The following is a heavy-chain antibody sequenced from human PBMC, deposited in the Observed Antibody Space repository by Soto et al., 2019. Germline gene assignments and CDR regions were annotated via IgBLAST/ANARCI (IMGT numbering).Heavy chain of an antibody. Sequence: PGGSLRLSCAASGFTFSSYAMSWVRQAPGKGLEWVSAISGSGGSTYYADSVKGRFTISRDNSKNTLYLQMNSLRAEDTAVYYCAKPEIIHSGGSGPDYGGKGTLVTVPS. CDR1: GFTFSSYA. J-gene: IGHJ4*02. CDR2: ISGSGGST. V-gene: IGHV3-23*01. CDR3: AKPEIIHSGGSGPDY. D-gene: IGHD3-16*01.